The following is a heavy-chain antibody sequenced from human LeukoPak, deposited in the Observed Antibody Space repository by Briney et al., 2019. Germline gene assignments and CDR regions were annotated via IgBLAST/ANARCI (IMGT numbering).Heavy chain of an antibody. Sequence: GRSLRLSCAASGFNFSNHLLHWVRQAPGKGLEWVAASSFDGRNKYYADSVKGRFVISGDNSKNTVYLQMNSVRTENTAAYYCARVGNSSGWHDAFGYFDSWGQGLLVTVSS. D-gene: IGHD6-19*01. CDR3: ARVGNSSGWHDAFGYFDS. CDR1: GFNFSNHL. V-gene: IGHV3-30*09. CDR2: SSFDGRNK. J-gene: IGHJ4*02.